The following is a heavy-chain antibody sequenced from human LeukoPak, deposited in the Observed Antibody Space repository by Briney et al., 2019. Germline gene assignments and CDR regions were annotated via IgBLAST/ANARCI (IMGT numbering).Heavy chain of an antibody. J-gene: IGHJ5*02. D-gene: IGHD2-2*01. CDR3: AKRGGYCSSTSCYRWFDP. CDR2: ISYDGSNK. CDR1: GFTFSSYG. V-gene: IGHV3-30*18. Sequence: GGSLRLSCAASGFTFSSYGMHWVRQAPGKGLEWVAVISYDGSNKYYADSVKGRFTISRDNSKDTLYLQMNSLRAEDTAVYYCAKRGGYCSSTSCYRWFDPWGQGTLVTVSS.